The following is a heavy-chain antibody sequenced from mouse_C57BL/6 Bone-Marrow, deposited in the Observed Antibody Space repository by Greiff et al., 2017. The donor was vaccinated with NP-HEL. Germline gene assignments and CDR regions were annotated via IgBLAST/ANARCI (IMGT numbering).Heavy chain of an antibody. V-gene: IGHV5-9-1*02. Sequence: EVKLVESGEGLVKPGGSLKLSCAASGFTFSSYAMSWVRQTPEKRLEWVAYISSGGDYIYYADTVKGRFPISRDNARNTLYLQMSSLKSEDTAMYYCTRVRGYITTVVATRYFDVWGTGTTVTVSS. CDR1: GFTFSSYA. J-gene: IGHJ1*03. D-gene: IGHD1-1*01. CDR3: TRVRGYITTVVATRYFDV. CDR2: ISSGGDYI.